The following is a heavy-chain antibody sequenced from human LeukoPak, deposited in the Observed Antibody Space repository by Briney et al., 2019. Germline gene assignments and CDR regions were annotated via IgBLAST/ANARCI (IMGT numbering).Heavy chain of an antibody. CDR3: ATRSSGWYLGAFDI. Sequence: SETLSLTCTVSGGSISSSSYYWGWIRQPPGKGLEWIGSIYYSGSTYYNPSLKSRVTISVDTSKNQFSLKLSSVTAADTAVYYCATRSSGWYLGAFDIWGQGTMVTVSS. V-gene: IGHV4-39*07. CDR2: IYYSGST. J-gene: IGHJ3*02. D-gene: IGHD6-19*01. CDR1: GGSISSSSYY.